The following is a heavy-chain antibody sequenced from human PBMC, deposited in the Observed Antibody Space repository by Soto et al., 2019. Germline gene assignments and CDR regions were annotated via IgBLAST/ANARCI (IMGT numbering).Heavy chain of an antibody. CDR1: GYTFTSYA. J-gene: IGHJ6*02. Sequence: GASVKVSCKASGYTFTSYAMHWVRQAPGQRLEWMGWINAGNGNTKYSQKFQGRVTITRDTSASTAYMELSSLRSEDTAVYYCARVLYGSGSYPLYYYYGMDVWGQGTTVTVS. CDR3: ARVLYGSGSYPLYYYYGMDV. CDR2: INAGNGNT. D-gene: IGHD3-10*01. V-gene: IGHV1-3*01.